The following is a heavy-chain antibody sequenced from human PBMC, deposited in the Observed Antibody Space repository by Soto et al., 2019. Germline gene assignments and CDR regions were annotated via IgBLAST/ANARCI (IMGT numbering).Heavy chain of an antibody. CDR3: SRQYCSDSTCYYYNGMDV. CDR1: GFTFSYYS. J-gene: IGHJ6*02. V-gene: IGHV3-30-3*01. CDR2: VSYDGNIE. D-gene: IGHD2-15*01. Sequence: GGSLRLSCAASGFTFSYYSMHWVRQAPGKGLEWVAVVSYDGNIEYYADSVKGRFSISRDSSKNTLNLQMDNLRVEDTAVYFCSRQYCSDSTCYYYNGMDVWGQGTTVTVSS.